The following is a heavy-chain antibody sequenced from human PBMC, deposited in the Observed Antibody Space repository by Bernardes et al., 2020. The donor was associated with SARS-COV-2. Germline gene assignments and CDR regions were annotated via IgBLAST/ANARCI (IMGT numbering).Heavy chain of an antibody. CDR1: RLRRYW. V-gene: IGHV3-74*01. D-gene: IGHD2-21*01. CDR3: ARDFGGASDY. CDR2: IEVDGSRI. J-gene: IGHJ4*02. Sequence: GGSLRLSCVASRLRRYWMHWVRQAPGKGLVWVSRIEVDGSRIDYADSVRGRFTISRDNARDTLYLQMNSLTADDTAVYYCARDFGGASDYWGQGTLVTVSS.